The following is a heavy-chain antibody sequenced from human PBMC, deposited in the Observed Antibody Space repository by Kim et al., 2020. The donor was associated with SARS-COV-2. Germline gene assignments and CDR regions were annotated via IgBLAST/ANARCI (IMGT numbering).Heavy chain of an antibody. D-gene: IGHD5-12*01. CDR2: IKDDGSVT. Sequence: GGSLRLSCAASGFTFSSYWMSWVRQAPGKGPEWVANIKDDGSVTNYVDSVKGRFTISRDNTKNSLYLQMNSLRAEGAAVYYCMKDYRGDWGQGALVPVS. V-gene: IGHV3-7*01. CDR3: MKDYRGD. CDR1: GFTFSSYW. J-gene: IGHJ4*02.